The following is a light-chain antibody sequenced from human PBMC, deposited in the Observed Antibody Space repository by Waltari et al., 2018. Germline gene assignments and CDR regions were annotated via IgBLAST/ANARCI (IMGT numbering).Light chain of an antibody. J-gene: IGLJ1*01. CDR1: NIGGKT. CDR3: QVWEGSSDHYV. CDR2: ADS. Sequence: SYVLTQPASVSVAPGKTARITCEGNNIGGKTVHWYQLRPGQAPVRVVHADSDRPSGIPERFSGSNSGNPATLTISGVEVGDEGDYYCQVWEGSSDHYVFGTGTAVSV. V-gene: IGLV3-21*03.